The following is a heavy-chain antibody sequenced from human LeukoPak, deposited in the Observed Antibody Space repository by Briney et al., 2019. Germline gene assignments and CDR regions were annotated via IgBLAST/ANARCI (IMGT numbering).Heavy chain of an antibody. Sequence: AVKVSCKASGGTFSSYTISWVRQAPGQGLEGMGRIIPILGIANYAQKFQGRVTITADKSTSTAYMELSSLRSEDTAVYYCARAVYHGVWGSYRYTDDYWGQGTLVTVSS. J-gene: IGHJ4*02. CDR3: ARAVYHGVWGSYRYTDDY. V-gene: IGHV1-69*02. CDR1: GGTFSSYT. CDR2: IIPILGIA. D-gene: IGHD3-16*02.